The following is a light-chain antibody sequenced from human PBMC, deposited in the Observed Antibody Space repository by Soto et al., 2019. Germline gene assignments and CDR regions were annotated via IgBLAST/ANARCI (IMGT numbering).Light chain of an antibody. J-gene: IGLJ3*02. V-gene: IGLV2-14*01. Sequence: QSALTQPRSVSGSPGQSVTISCTGTSSDVGANEYASWLQHHPGTAPKLIIYEVSNRPSGISNRFSGSKSGNTASLTISGLQAEDEADYYCSSYTTTSTLGVFGGGTKLTVL. CDR1: SSDVGANEY. CDR2: EVS. CDR3: SSYTTTSTLGV.